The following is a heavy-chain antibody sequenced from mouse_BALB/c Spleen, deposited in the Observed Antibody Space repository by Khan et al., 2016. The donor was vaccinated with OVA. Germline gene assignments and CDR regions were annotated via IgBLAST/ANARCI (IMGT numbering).Heavy chain of an antibody. V-gene: IGHV2-3*01. Sequence: VKLEESGPGLVAPSQSLSITCTVSGLSLTNYGISWIRQPPGKGLEWLGVIWGDGSTNYHSALISRLSINKDNSKSQVFLKLNSLQTDDTATYYCAIIYYGDDWFTYWGQGTLVTVSA. CDR3: AIIYYGDDWFTY. J-gene: IGHJ3*01. CDR2: IWGDGST. D-gene: IGHD2-13*01. CDR1: GLSLTNYG.